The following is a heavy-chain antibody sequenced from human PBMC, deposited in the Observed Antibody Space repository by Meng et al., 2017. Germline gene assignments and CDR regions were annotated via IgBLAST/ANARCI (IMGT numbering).Heavy chain of an antibody. CDR1: GGTFSSYA. Sequence: QVQLGQSVAEVKKPGSSVKVSCKASGGTFSSYAISWVRQAPGQGLEWMGGIIPIFGTANYAQKFKGRVTITADESTSTAYMELSSLRSEDTAVYYCARDDYSNYLPFDYWGQGTLVTVSS. CDR3: ARDDYSNYLPFDY. J-gene: IGHJ4*02. CDR2: IIPIFGTA. D-gene: IGHD4-11*01. V-gene: IGHV1-69*01.